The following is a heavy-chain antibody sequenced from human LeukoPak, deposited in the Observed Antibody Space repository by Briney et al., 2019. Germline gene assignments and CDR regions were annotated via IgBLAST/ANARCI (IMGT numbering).Heavy chain of an antibody. CDR1: GFTFSSYS. J-gene: IGHJ4*02. CDR2: ISSSSTTI. D-gene: IGHD2-15*01. Sequence: GGSLRLSCAASGFTFSSYSMNWVRQAPGKGLEWISYISSSSTTIYYADSVKGRFTISRDNAKNSLYLQMNSLRAEDTAVYYCARGPPADLVDWGQGTLVTVSS. CDR3: ARGPPADLVD. V-gene: IGHV3-48*04.